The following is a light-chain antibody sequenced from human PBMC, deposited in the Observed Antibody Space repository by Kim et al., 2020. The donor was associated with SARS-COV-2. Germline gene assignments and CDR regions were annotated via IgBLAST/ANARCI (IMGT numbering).Light chain of an antibody. J-gene: IGKJ1*01. V-gene: IGKV3-15*01. CDR3: QQYNNWGWT. CDR1: QSVSSN. Sequence: VSPGERATLSCRASQSVSSNLAWYQQKPGQAPRPLIYGASTRATGIPARFSGSGSGTEFTLTISSLQSEDFAVYYCQQYNNWGWTFGQGTKVDIK. CDR2: GAS.